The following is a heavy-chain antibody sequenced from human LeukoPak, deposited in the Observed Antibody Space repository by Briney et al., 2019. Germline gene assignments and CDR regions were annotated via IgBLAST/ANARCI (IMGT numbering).Heavy chain of an antibody. CDR2: IYYSGST. CDR1: GGSISSYY. J-gene: IGHJ4*02. Sequence: PSETLSLTCTVSGGSISSYYWSWIRQPPGKGLEWIGYIYYSGSTNYNPSLKSRVTISVDTSKNQFSLKLSSVTAADTAVYYCARWSDTGLDYWGQGTLVTVSS. CDR3: ARWSDTGLDY. V-gene: IGHV4-59*12. D-gene: IGHD2-2*02.